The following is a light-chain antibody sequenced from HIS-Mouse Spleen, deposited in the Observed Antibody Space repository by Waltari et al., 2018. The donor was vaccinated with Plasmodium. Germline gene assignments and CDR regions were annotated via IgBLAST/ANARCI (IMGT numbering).Light chain of an antibody. CDR2: QHS. J-gene: IGLJ2*01. Sequence: SYELTQPPSVSVSPGQTASITCSGDKLGDKYACWYQQKPGQSPVLVIYQHSKRPSGSPERFSGSNSGNTATLTISGTQAMDEADYYCQAWDSSTVVFGGGTKLTVL. CDR1: KLGDKY. V-gene: IGLV3-1*01. CDR3: QAWDSSTVV.